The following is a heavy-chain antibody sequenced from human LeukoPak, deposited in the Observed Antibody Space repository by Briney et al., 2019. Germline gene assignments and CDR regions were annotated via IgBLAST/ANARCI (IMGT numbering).Heavy chain of an antibody. D-gene: IGHD3-22*01. CDR2: ISAYNGNT. CDR1: GYTFTSYG. Sequence: GASVKVSCKASGYTFTSYGISWVRQAPGQGLAWMGWISAYNGNTNYAQKLQGRVTMTTDTSTSTAYMELRSPRSDDTAVYYCARVTYYYDSSGYSRLDYYYGMDVWGQGTTVTVSS. CDR3: ARVTYYYDSSGYSRLDYYYGMDV. V-gene: IGHV1-18*01. J-gene: IGHJ6*02.